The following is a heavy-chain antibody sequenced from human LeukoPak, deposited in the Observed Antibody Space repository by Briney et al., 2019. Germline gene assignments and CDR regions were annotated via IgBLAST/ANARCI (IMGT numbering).Heavy chain of an antibody. J-gene: IGHJ6*03. D-gene: IGHD3-22*01. CDR3: ARAYYDSSGYYYYYYYMDV. CDR2: IYYSGST. V-gene: IGHV4-59*07. CDR1: VGFIRSYY. Sequence: PSDTVSLIYTVSVGFIRSYYWSWIRQPPAKALEEMGYIYYSGSTNYNPAVKSRVTISVDTAKNQFSLTMSSVTAADTAVYYCARAYYDSSGYYYYYYYMDVWGKGTTVTVSS.